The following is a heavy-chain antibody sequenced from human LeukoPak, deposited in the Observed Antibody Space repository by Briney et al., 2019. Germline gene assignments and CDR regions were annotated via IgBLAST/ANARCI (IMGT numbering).Heavy chain of an antibody. D-gene: IGHD3-10*01. J-gene: IGHJ6*02. Sequence: AVKVSCKASGGTFSSYAISWVRQAPGQGLEWMGGIILFFGTANYAQKFQGRVTITADESTSTAYMELSSLRSEDTAVYYCARDLGYGSGSYSRYYYYYGMDVWGQGTTVTVSS. CDR3: ARDLGYGSGSYSRYYYYYGMDV. CDR1: GGTFSSYA. CDR2: IILFFGTA. V-gene: IGHV1-69*01.